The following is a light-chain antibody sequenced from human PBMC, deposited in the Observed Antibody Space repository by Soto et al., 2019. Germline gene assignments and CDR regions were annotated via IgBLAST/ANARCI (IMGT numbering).Light chain of an antibody. J-gene: IGLJ1*01. CDR1: SSDVGSHNH. Sequence: QSVLTQPASVSGSPGQSIAISCTGTSSDVGSHNHVSWYQQYPGKAPKLIIYEVSNRPSGVSARFSGSKFGSTASLTISGLQAEHEAEYYCNSLSAAGSSYVFGPGTKVTVL. CDR3: NSLSAAGSSYV. CDR2: EVS. V-gene: IGLV2-14*01.